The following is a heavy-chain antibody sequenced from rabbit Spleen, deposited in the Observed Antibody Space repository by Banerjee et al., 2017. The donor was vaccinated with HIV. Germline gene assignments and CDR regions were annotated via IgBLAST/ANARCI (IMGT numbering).Heavy chain of an antibody. CDR2: INVATGKP. J-gene: IGHJ4*01. CDR1: GFSFSDRDV. V-gene: IGHV1S45*01. CDR3: ARDLVGVIGWNFYL. D-gene: IGHD1-1*01. Sequence: QEQLVESGGGLVKPEGSLTLTCKASGFSFSDRDVMCWVRQAPGKGLEWIACINVATGKPVYATWAKGRFTISRTSSTTVTLRMTSLTAADTATYFCARDLVGVIGWNFYLWGPGTLVTV.